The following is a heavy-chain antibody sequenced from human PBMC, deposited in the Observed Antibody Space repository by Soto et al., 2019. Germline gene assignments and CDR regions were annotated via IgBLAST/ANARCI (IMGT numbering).Heavy chain of an antibody. CDR2: INPNSGGT. Sequence: ASVKVSCKASGYTFTGYYMHWVRQAPGQGLEWMGWINPNSGGTNYAQKFQGRVTMTSETSISTAYMELSRLRSDDTAVYYCARGANRQWLVRNNWFDPWGQGTLVTVSS. CDR1: GYTFTGYY. J-gene: IGHJ5*02. D-gene: IGHD6-19*01. V-gene: IGHV1-2*02. CDR3: ARGANRQWLVRNNWFDP.